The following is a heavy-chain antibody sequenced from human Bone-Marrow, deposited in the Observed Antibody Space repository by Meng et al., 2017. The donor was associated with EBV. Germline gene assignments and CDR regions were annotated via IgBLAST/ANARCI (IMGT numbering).Heavy chain of an antibody. CDR3: ARGYYDSSGSYDWFDP. V-gene: IGHV1-69*01. D-gene: IGHD3-22*01. CDR2: IIPIFATA. CDR1: GGPLRSHA. J-gene: IGHJ5*02. Sequence: VRLVSSGHVLMNPGSRLKASCTASGGPLRSHAISWVRQAPGQGLEWMGGIIPIFATANYAQKFQGRVTIAADESTGTAYMELSSLRSEDTAIYYCARGYYDSSGSYDWFDPWGQGTLVTVSS.